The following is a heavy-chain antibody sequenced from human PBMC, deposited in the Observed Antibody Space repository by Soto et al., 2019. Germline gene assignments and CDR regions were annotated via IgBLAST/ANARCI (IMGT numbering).Heavy chain of an antibody. CDR3: ARTWSLSGYFYYYGMDV. Sequence: PGGSLRLSCAASGFTVSSNYMSWVRQAPGKGPEWVSVIYSGGSTYYADSVKGRFTISRDNSKNTLYLQMNSLRAEDTAVYYCARTWSLSGYFYYYGMDVWGQGTTVTVSS. J-gene: IGHJ6*02. CDR1: GFTVSSNY. V-gene: IGHV3-53*01. D-gene: IGHD3-22*01. CDR2: IYSGGST.